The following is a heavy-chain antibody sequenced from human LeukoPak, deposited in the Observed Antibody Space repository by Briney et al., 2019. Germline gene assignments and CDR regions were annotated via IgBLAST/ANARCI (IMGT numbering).Heavy chain of an antibody. CDR2: INAGNGHT. Sequence: ASVKVSCKASGYTFSNYAIHWVRQAPGQRFEWMGWINAGNGHTKYSQNFQGRVTITRDSSASTVYMELSSLTSEDTAVYYCARGIWSARTVDYYLDSWGQGTQVTVSS. J-gene: IGHJ4*02. V-gene: IGHV1-3*01. CDR1: GYTFSNYA. CDR3: ARGIWSARTVDYYLDS. D-gene: IGHD2-21*01.